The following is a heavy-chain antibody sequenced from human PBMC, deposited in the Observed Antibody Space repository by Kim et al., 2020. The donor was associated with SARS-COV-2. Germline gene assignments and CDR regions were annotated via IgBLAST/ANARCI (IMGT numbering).Heavy chain of an antibody. V-gene: IGHV3-9*01. CDR1: GFTFGDYA. J-gene: IGHJ6*02. CDR2: ISWNSGSI. Sequence: GGSLRLSCAASGFTFGDYAMHWVRQAPGKGLEWVSGISWNSGSIGYADSVKGRFTISRDNAKNSLYLQMNSLRAEDTALYYCAKDRIAVAGTNYYYYYGMDVWGQGTTVTVSS. CDR3: AKDRIAVAGTNYYYYYGMDV. D-gene: IGHD6-19*01.